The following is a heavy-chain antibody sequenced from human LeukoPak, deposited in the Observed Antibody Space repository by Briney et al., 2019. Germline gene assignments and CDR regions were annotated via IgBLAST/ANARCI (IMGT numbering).Heavy chain of an antibody. D-gene: IGHD3-16*01. V-gene: IGHV3-23*01. J-gene: IGHJ4*02. CDR1: GFTFSSYA. Sequence: GASLRLSCAASGFTFSSYAMSWVRQAPGKGLEWFSAISGSGGSAYYADSVKGRFTISRDNSKNTLYLQMNSLRAEDTAVYYCAKVSVWYTKGSYGYWGQGTLVTVSS. CDR2: ISGSGGSA. CDR3: AKVSVWYTKGSYGY.